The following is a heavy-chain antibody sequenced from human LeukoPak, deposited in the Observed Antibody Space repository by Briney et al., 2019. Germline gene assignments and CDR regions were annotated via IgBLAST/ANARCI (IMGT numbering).Heavy chain of an antibody. D-gene: IGHD2-2*01. CDR2: ISSTSSTM. CDR3: ARSRSGYQFDH. J-gene: IGHJ4*02. Sequence: GGSLRLSCAASGFTFSSFSMDWVRQAPGKGLEWLSYISSTSSTMLYTDSVKGRFTISRDNAKNSLYLQMHSLRAEDTAVYYCARSRSGYQFDHWGQGTLVTVSS. V-gene: IGHV3-48*01. CDR1: GFTFSSFS.